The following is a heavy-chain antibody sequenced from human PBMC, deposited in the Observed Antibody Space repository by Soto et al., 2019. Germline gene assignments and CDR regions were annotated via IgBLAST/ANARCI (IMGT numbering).Heavy chain of an antibody. V-gene: IGHV3-9*01. CDR3: AKGYSYGVLGPLGC. D-gene: IGHD5-18*01. Sequence: EVQLVESGGGLVQPGRSLRLSCAASGFTFDDYAMHWVRQAPGKGLEWVSGISWNSGIIDYADSVKGRFTISRDDAKNCLDLEMNRLRGEDTAVYYCAKGYSYGVLGPLGCWGQGAMVTVSS. CDR1: GFTFDDYA. CDR2: ISWNSGII. J-gene: IGHJ4*02.